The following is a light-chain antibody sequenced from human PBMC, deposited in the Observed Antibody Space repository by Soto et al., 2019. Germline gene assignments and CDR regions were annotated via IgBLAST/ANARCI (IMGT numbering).Light chain of an antibody. CDR2: AAS. CDR3: QQYNNWWT. Sequence: EIVLTQSPATLSLSPVERATLSCRASQSVSGNLAWYQQKPGQAPRLLIYAASTRATGIPARFIGNGSGTEFTLTISSLQSEDFAVYYCQQYNNWWTFGQGTKVDIK. V-gene: IGKV3D-15*01. J-gene: IGKJ1*01. CDR1: QSVSGN.